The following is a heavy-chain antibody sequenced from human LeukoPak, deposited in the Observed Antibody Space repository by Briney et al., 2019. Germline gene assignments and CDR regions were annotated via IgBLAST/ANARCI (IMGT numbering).Heavy chain of an antibody. J-gene: IGHJ4*02. CDR3: ANRYCSGGSCYFDN. D-gene: IGHD2-15*01. CDR2: ITASSGNT. Sequence: GGSLRLSCADSGFIFSDYAMNWVRQAPGKGLEWVSGITASSGNTFYADSVKGRFTISRENSKNTLYLQMNSLRPEDTAIYYCANRYCSGGSCYFDNWGQGTLVTVSS. CDR1: GFIFSDYA. V-gene: IGHV3-23*01.